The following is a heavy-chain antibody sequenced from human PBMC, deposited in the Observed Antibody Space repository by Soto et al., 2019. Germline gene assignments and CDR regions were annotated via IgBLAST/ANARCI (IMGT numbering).Heavy chain of an antibody. Sequence: SETVSLTCTVSGGSISSYYWSWIRQPPGKGLEWIGYIYYSGSTNYNPSLKSRVTISVDTSKNQFSLKLSSVTAADTAVYYCATMGTPATGLYYFDYWGQGTLVTVSS. V-gene: IGHV4-59*01. CDR3: ATMGTPATGLYYFDY. J-gene: IGHJ4*02. CDR2: IYYSGST. D-gene: IGHD1-7*01. CDR1: GGSISSYY.